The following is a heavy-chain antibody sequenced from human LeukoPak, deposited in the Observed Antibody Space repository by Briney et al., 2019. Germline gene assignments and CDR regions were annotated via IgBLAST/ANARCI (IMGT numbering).Heavy chain of an antibody. Sequence: TGGSLRLSCAASGFTVDSNYLSWVRQAPGKGLEWVSAISGSGGSTYYADSVKGRFTISRDNSKNTLYLQMNSLRAEDTAVYYCAKDRYDFWSGSYWYYYYYGMDVWGQGTTVTVSS. CDR1: GFTVDSNY. V-gene: IGHV3-23*01. CDR3: AKDRYDFWSGSYWYYYYYGMDV. D-gene: IGHD3-3*01. CDR2: ISGSGGST. J-gene: IGHJ6*02.